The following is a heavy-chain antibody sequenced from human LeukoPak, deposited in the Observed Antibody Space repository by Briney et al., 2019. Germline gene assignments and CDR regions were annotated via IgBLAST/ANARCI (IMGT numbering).Heavy chain of an antibody. D-gene: IGHD3-3*01. CDR2: IYSGGST. CDR3: ARERQNKDFWSGGDY. V-gene: IGHV3-66*01. CDR1: GFTVSSNY. Sequence: GGSLRLSCAASGFTVSSNYMSWVRQAPGKGLECVSVIYSGGSTYSADSVKGRFTISRDNAKNSLYLQMNTLRPEDTALYYCARERQNKDFWSGGDYWGQGTLVTVSS. J-gene: IGHJ4*02.